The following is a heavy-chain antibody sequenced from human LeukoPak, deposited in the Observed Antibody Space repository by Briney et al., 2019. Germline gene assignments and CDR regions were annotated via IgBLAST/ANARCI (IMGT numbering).Heavy chain of an antibody. Sequence: PSDTLSLTCAVSGYSISNNSWWGWIRQPPGKGLKWIGYIYYSGTTYYNPSLKSRVTMSVDTSKNQFSLKLSSVTAVDTAVYYCARKAPSKGEFDYWGQGTLVTVSS. V-gene: IGHV4-28*01. CDR3: ARKAPSKGEFDY. J-gene: IGHJ4*02. CDR1: GYSISNNSW. CDR2: IYYSGTT. D-gene: IGHD3-16*01.